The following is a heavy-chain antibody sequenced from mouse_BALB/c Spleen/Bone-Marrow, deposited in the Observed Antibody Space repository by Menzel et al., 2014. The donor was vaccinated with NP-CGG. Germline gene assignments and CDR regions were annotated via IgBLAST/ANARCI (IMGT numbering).Heavy chain of an antibody. CDR3: ARHSYYGSSLFDY. J-gene: IGHJ2*01. CDR2: IDPYNGGT. CDR1: GYAFTSYN. D-gene: IGHD1-1*01. Sequence: EVKLMASGPELVKPGASVKVSCKASGYAFTSYNMYWVKQSHGKSLEWIGYIDPYNGGTSYNQKFKGKATLTVDKSSSTAYMQLNSLTSEDSAVYYCARHSYYGSSLFDYWGQGTTLTVSS. V-gene: IGHV1S135*01.